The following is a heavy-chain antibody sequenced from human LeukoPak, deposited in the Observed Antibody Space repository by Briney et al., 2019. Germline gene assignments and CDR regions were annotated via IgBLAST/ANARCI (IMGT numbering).Heavy chain of an antibody. Sequence: SVKVSCKASGGTFSSYAISWVRQAPGQGLEWMGGIIPIFGTANYAQKFQGRVTITADESTSTAYMELSSLRSEDTAVYYCARVDGSGSYYMLGGVYWGQGTLVTVSS. D-gene: IGHD3-10*01. CDR1: GGTFSSYA. CDR2: IIPIFGTA. V-gene: IGHV1-69*13. CDR3: ARVDGSGSYYMLGGVY. J-gene: IGHJ4*02.